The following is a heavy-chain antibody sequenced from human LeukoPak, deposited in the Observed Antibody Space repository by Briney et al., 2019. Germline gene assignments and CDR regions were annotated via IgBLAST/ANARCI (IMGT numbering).Heavy chain of an antibody. CDR2: IYPGDSDT. CDR1: GYSFTSYW. D-gene: IGHD6-13*01. J-gene: IGHJ3*02. CDR3: ARQPAGVSSWLQGQALDI. Sequence: PGESLKISCKGSGYSFTSYWIGWVRQMPGKGLEWMGIIYPGDSDTRYSPSFQGQVTISADKSISTAYLQWSSLKASDTAMYYCARQPAGVSSWLQGQALDIWGQGTMVTVSS. V-gene: IGHV5-51*01.